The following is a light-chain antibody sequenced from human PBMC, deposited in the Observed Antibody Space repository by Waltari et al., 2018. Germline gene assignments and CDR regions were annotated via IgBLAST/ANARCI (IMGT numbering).Light chain of an antibody. Sequence: QSALTQPAPVSGSPGQSITISCAGSSSDVGGYNSVSWYQQHPGKAPKLMTYHVSERPSGVSNRFSGSKSGNTASLTISGLQAEDEADYYCISYTTSNTWVFGGGTKLTVL. CDR3: ISYTTSNTWV. CDR2: HVS. J-gene: IGLJ3*02. V-gene: IGLV2-14*01. CDR1: SSDVGGYNS.